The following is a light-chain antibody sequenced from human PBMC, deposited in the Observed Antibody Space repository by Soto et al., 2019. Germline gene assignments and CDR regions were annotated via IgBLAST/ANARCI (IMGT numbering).Light chain of an antibody. V-gene: IGKV1-5*03. CDR1: QSINNW. Sequence: DFQITQPPSTLSASVGDRVAITCRASQSINNWLAWYQQTPGKAPKLLIYEASNLQSGVPSRFSGRGSGTEFILTISSLQPDDFATYYCQQYNSYSYTFGQGTKVDIK. J-gene: IGKJ2*01. CDR3: QQYNSYSYT. CDR2: EAS.